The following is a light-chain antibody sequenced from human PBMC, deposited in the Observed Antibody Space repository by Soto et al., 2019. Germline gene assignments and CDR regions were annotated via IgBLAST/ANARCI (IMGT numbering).Light chain of an antibody. Sequence: DIEMTQSPSSLSASVGETITITCRASQSISSSLNWFQHSPGQPPKLLLFAASNLHAGVPPRFSGSRSGTSFSLTIRSLQPEDFAVYYCQHYVTWPLTFGGGTKVE. CDR2: AAS. V-gene: IGKV1-39*01. J-gene: IGKJ4*01. CDR3: QHYVTWPLT. CDR1: QSISSS.